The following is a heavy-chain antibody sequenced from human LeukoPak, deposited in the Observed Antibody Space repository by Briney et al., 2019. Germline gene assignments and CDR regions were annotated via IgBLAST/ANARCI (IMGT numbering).Heavy chain of an antibody. CDR1: GFTFRNYA. J-gene: IGHJ4*02. V-gene: IGHV3-23*01. Sequence: PGGSLRLSCAASGFTFRNYAMSWVRQAPGKGLEWVSVISGGGGAYYADSLKGRFTISRDNSRNTLYLQMNSLRGEDTAVYYCVRDLRMGNYGDYWGQGALVIVSS. D-gene: IGHD3-10*01. CDR2: ISGGGGA. CDR3: VRDLRMGNYGDY.